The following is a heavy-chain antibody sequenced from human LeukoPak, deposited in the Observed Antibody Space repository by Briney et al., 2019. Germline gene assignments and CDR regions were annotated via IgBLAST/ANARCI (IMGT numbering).Heavy chain of an antibody. V-gene: IGHV1-2*02. J-gene: IGHJ4*02. CDR1: GYTFTGYY. CDR3: ARSPHILTGENFDY. CDR2: INPNHGDT. Sequence: ASVKVSCKASGYTFTGYYMHWVRQAPGQGLEWMGWINPNHGDTNYAQKFQDRVSMTRDTSISTAYLHLSRLRSADTAVYYCARSPHILTGENFDYWGQGTLLTVSS. D-gene: IGHD3-9*01.